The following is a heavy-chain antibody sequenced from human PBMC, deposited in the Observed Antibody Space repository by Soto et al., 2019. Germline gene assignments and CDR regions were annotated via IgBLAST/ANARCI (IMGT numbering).Heavy chain of an antibody. CDR1: GFTFSNYG. J-gene: IGHJ3*02. V-gene: IGHV3-30*03. Sequence: QVQLVESGGGVVQPGRSLRLSCAASGFTFSNYGMHWVRQAPGKGLEWVSIISFDGNNKYYADSVKGRFTISRDKSKNTMCLEMNSMRVEDTAVYYCARGSVSYVFDMWGQGTMVTVSS. CDR3: ARGSVSYVFDM. CDR2: ISFDGNNK.